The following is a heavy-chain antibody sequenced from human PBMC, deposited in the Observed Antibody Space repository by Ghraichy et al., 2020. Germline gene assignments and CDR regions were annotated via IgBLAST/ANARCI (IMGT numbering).Heavy chain of an antibody. CDR3: ARDLRIMGYDYVWGSPDAFDI. CDR2: IYYSGST. J-gene: IGHJ3*02. Sequence: SETLSLTCTVSGGSISSYYWSWIRQPPGKGLEWIGYIYYSGSTNYNPSLKSRVTISVDTSKNQFSLKLSSVTAADTAVYYCARDLRIMGYDYVWGSPDAFDIWGQGTMVTVYS. D-gene: IGHD3-16*01. CDR1: GGSISSYY. V-gene: IGHV4-59*01.